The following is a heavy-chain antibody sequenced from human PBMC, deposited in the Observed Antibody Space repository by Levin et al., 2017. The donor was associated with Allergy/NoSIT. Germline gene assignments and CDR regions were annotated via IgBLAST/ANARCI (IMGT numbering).Heavy chain of an antibody. CDR3: ARGYMDV. V-gene: IGHV3-33*01. Sequence: GESLKISCAASGFTFSSRGMHWVRQAPGKGLEWVAVIWYDGSNKYYADSVQEGRFTISRDNSKNTLYLQMNSLRAEDTAVYYCARGYMDVWGKGTTVTVSS. CDR2: IWYDGSNK. J-gene: IGHJ6*03. CDR1: GFTFSSRG.